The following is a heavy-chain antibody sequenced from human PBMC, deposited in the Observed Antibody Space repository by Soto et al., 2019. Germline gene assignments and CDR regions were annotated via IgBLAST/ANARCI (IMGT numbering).Heavy chain of an antibody. Sequence: GGSLRLSCAASGFTFSSYAMSWVRQAPGKGLEWVSAISGSGGSTYYADSVKGRFTISRDNSKNTLYLQMNSLRAEDTAVYYCAKGGYSGYGIGDPYYYYHMDVWGKGTTVTVSS. CDR1: GFTFSSYA. CDR2: ISGSGGST. J-gene: IGHJ6*03. V-gene: IGHV3-23*01. CDR3: AKGGYSGYGIGDPYYYYHMDV. D-gene: IGHD5-12*01.